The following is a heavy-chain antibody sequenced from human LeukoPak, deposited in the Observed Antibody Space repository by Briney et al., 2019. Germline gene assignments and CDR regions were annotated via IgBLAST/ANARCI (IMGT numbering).Heavy chain of an antibody. D-gene: IGHD3-16*01. CDR2: VYYSGCT. Sequence: SETLSLTCTVSDGSIIMGGYYWSWVRQHLGKGLEWIACVYYSGCTYYNPYLKSPVPISVDTSKNQFSLKLRPVTAADTAVYYCARDPRGLRYFDYWGQGTLVTVSS. CDR3: ARDPRGLRYFDY. J-gene: IGHJ4*02. CDR1: DGSIIMGGYY. V-gene: IGHV4-31*01.